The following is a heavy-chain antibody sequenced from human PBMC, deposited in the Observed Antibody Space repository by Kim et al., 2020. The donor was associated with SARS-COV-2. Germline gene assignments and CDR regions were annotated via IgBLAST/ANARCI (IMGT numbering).Heavy chain of an antibody. D-gene: IGHD6-19*01. CDR1: GYTFTSYD. J-gene: IGHJ4*02. Sequence: ASVKVSCKASGYTFTSYDINWVRQATGQGLEWMGWMNPNSGNTGYAQKFQGRVTMTRNTSISTAYMELSSLRSEDTAVYYCARIPNQYSSGWYRSPDYWGQGTLVTVSS. CDR2: MNPNSGNT. CDR3: ARIPNQYSSGWYRSPDY. V-gene: IGHV1-8*01.